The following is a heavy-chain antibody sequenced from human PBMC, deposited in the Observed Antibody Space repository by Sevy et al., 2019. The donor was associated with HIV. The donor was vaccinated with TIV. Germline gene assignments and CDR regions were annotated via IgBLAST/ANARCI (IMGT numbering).Heavy chain of an antibody. V-gene: IGHV3-20*04. CDR2: MNWKGDNT. D-gene: IGHD3-22*01. CDR1: GFTFSDYA. J-gene: IGHJ3*01. Sequence: GGSLRLSCAASGFTFSDYAMSWVRQRPGQGLEWVSSMNWKGDNTGYADSLKGRFTISRDKAKNSLYLDMESLGVEDRALYYCARNTYYYDSTGYGAFDLWGQGTMVTVSS. CDR3: ARNTYYYDSTGYGAFDL.